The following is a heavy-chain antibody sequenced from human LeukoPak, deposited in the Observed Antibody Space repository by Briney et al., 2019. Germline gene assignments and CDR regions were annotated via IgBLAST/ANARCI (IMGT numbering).Heavy chain of an antibody. CDR3: ARHTSDWYKEGAN. CDR2: IKQDGSEK. D-gene: IGHD6-19*01. CDR1: GFAFTYSW. J-gene: IGHJ4*02. V-gene: IGHV3-7*01. Sequence: GGSLRLSCAASGFAFTYSWLNWVCPGPGKGLEWVANIKQDGSEKSYVDSVKGRFTISRDNAKNTLYLQMTTLRAEDTAVYFCARHTSDWYKEGANWGQGTPVTVSS.